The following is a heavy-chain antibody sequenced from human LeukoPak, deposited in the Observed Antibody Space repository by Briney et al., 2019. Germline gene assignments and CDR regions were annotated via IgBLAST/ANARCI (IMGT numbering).Heavy chain of an antibody. Sequence: WASVKVSXKVSGYTFTDYYMHWMQQAPGKGLEWIGLVDPEDGETIYAEKFQGRVTITADTSTDTAYMELSSLRYEDTAVYYCATASRGGDYWGQGTLVTVSS. CDR1: GYTFTDYY. CDR3: ATASRGGDY. V-gene: IGHV1-69-2*01. CDR2: VDPEDGET. J-gene: IGHJ4*02.